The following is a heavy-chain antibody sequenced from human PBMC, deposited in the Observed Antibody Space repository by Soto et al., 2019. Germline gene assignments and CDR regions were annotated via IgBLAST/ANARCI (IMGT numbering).Heavy chain of an antibody. CDR1: GCSISSYY. Sequence: ETVSLTFTFSGCSISSYYLSWIGQPPGKGLEWIGYIYYSGSTNYNPSLKSRVTISVDTSKNQFSLKLSSVTAADTAVYYCAREVIADHSRPFDYWGQGTLVTVSS. D-gene: IGHD6-13*01. J-gene: IGHJ4*02. CDR2: IYYSGST. CDR3: AREVIADHSRPFDY. V-gene: IGHV4-59*01.